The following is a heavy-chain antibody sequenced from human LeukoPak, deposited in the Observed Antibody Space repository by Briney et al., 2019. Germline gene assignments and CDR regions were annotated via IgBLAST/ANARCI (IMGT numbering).Heavy chain of an antibody. Sequence: GGSLRLSCAASGYTFSSYSINWVRQAPGKGLEWVSSIGSSSTYIYYADSVKGRFTISRDNAKNSLYLQMDSLAAEDTAVYYCARDHNDLTGTYWESFDCWGQGTLVTVSS. V-gene: IGHV3-21*01. CDR3: ARDHNDLTGTYWESFDC. CDR1: GYTFSSYS. J-gene: IGHJ4*02. D-gene: IGHD1-26*01. CDR2: IGSSSTYI.